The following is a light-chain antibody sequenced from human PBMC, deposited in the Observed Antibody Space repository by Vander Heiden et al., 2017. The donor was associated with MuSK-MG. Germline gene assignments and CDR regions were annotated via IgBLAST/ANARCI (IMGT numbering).Light chain of an antibody. J-gene: IGKJ1*01. CDR3: QQSYSTPQT. CDR2: AAS. Sequence: DIQMTQSPSSLSASVGDRVTITCRASQSIASYFNWYQQKPGKAPKLLIYAASSLQSGVQSRFSGSGSGTDFTLTISSLQPEDFATYYCQQSYSTPQTFGQGTKVEIK. V-gene: IGKV1-39*01. CDR1: QSIASY.